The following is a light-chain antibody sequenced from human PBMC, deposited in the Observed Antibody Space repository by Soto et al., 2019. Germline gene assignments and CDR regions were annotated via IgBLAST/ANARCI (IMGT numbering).Light chain of an antibody. Sequence: EILMTQSPATLSVSPGERATLSCWASHSVTTHLAWFQQRPGQTPRLLIYDASTRAPGIPARFSGRGSGADFTLTISSLEPEDFAVYYCQQRSDSITFGQGTRLEIK. CDR2: DAS. CDR3: QQRSDSIT. J-gene: IGKJ5*01. V-gene: IGKV3-11*01. CDR1: HSVTTH.